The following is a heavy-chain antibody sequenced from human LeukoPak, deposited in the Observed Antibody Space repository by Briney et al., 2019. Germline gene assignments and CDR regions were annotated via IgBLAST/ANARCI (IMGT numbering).Heavy chain of an antibody. J-gene: IGHJ4*02. Sequence: PGGSLRLSCAASGFIFSNAWMSWVRQAPGKGLEWVGRIKSKTDGGTTDYAAPVKGRFTISRDDSKNTLYLQMNSLKTEDTAVYYCTTDEYYDSSGYYYGLEFDYWGQGTLVTVPS. D-gene: IGHD3-22*01. CDR1: GFIFSNAW. CDR2: IKSKTDGGTT. CDR3: TTDEYYDSSGYYYGLEFDY. V-gene: IGHV3-15*01.